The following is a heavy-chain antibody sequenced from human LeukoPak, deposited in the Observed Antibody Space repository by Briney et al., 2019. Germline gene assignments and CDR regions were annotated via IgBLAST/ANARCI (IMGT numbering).Heavy chain of an antibody. CDR1: GFTFDNYG. J-gene: IGHJ4*02. V-gene: IGHV3-20*04. Sequence: GGSLRLSCAASGFTFDNYGMSWVRQVPGKGLEWVSSINANGGSTAYADSVRGRFTISRDNAKNSLYLQMNNLRAEDTAFYYCVRHDFWSGFKGGDYWGQGTLVTVSS. CDR3: VRHDFWSGFKGGDY. CDR2: INANGGST. D-gene: IGHD3-3*01.